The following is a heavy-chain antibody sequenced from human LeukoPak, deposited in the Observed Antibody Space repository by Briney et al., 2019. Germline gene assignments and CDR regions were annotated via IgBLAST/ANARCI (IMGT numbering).Heavy chain of an antibody. CDR2: VNPADSDT. CDR1: GYSFTSYW. Sequence: GESLKISCKDSGYSFTSYWIAWVRQVPGKGLEWMGIVNPADSDTRYSPSFEGQVTISVDKSISTAYLQWSSLQASDSAIYYCATVPRIPAVGNTEYFQYWGQGTLVTVSS. J-gene: IGHJ1*01. D-gene: IGHD6-13*01. CDR3: ATVPRIPAVGNTEYFQY. V-gene: IGHV5-51*01.